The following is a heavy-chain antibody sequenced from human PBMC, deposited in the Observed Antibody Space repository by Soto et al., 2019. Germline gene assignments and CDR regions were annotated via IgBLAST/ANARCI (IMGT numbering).Heavy chain of an antibody. Sequence: GRSLRLSCSASVFNFSKHWMHWVRQRPAEGLVWVSRITSDGKSKAYAESVKGRFAISRDNAKNTLYLQMNGLTAEDTAVYYCARESGDWPLNWFDPWGQGTLVTVSS. CDR2: ITSDGKSK. D-gene: IGHD2-21*02. CDR1: VFNFSKHW. J-gene: IGHJ5*02. V-gene: IGHV3-74*01. CDR3: ARESGDWPLNWFDP.